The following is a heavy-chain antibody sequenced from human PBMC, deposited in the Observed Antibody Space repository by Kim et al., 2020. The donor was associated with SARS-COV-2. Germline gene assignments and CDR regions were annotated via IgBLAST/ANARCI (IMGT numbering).Heavy chain of an antibody. V-gene: IGHV1-3*01. CDR3: ASPSIVGATFSLDY. J-gene: IGHJ4*02. Sequence: SQKFQGRVTVTRDTSAGTAYMELSSLRSEDTAVYYCASPSIVGATFSLDYWGQGTLVTVSS. D-gene: IGHD1-26*01.